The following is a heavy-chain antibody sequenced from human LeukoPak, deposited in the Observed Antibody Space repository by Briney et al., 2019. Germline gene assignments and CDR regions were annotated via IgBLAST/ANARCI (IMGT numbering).Heavy chain of an antibody. Sequence: SETLSLTCTVSGASINTYYWSWFRQPAGKGLEWIGRIHASGSTYYNPSLKSRVAMSMDMSKNQFSLRLQSMTAADTAVFYCARDIGSRIWGKGTTVIVSS. CDR2: IHASGST. CDR1: GASINTYY. V-gene: IGHV4-4*07. J-gene: IGHJ6*04. D-gene: IGHD1-26*01. CDR3: ARDIGSRI.